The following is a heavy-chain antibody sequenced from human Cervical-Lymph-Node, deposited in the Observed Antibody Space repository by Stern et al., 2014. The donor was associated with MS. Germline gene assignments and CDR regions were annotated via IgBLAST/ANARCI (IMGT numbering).Heavy chain of an antibody. CDR2: FFPGGFDI. J-gene: IGHJ4*02. CDR3: ARQRYFDY. CDR1: GYTFTSYW. V-gene: IGHV5-51*01. Sequence: EVQLVESGPEVKRPGESLKISCQASGYTFTSYWSGWVRPMPGKGLEWIATFFPGGFDIRFSPSFQGQATILAAKSSSTAYLQWNNLKASDTAIYYCARQRYFDYWGQGTLVTVSS.